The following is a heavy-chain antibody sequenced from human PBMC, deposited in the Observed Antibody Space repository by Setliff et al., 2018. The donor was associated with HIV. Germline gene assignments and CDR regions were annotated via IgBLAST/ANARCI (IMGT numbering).Heavy chain of an antibody. Sequence: SETLSLTCTVSGGSISSGGFYWSWIRQHPGKGLEWIGYIYYSGSTYYNPSLKSRVTILVDTSKNQFSLKLSSVTAADTAVYYCARLVSSSSKFDSWGQGTLVTVS. D-gene: IGHD6-6*01. J-gene: IGHJ4*02. CDR3: ARLVSSSSKFDS. CDR1: GGSISSGGFY. V-gene: IGHV4-31*03. CDR2: IYYSGST.